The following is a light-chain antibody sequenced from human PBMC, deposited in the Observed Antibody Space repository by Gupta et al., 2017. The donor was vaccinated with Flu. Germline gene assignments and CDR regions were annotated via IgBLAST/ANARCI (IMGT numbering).Light chain of an antibody. Sequence: PATLSVSPGERATLSCRASQSVSSTLAWYQQKPGQAPRLLLYGASTRATGIPGRFSGNGSGTEFTLTVSSLQSEDFAVYYCQQDNNWPRTFGGGTKVEIK. CDR3: QQDNNWPRT. J-gene: IGKJ4*01. CDR2: GAS. CDR1: QSVSST. V-gene: IGKV3-15*01.